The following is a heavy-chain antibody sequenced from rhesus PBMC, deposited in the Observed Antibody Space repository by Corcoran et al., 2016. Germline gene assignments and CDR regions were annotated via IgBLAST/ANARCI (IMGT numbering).Heavy chain of an antibody. CDR1: GYSISSGYF. CDR3: ARRALHAEFDY. D-gene: IGHD1-44*02. J-gene: IGHJ4*01. V-gene: IGHV4S14*01. CDR2: IYGSGGSN. Sequence: QVHLQESGPGLVKPSETLSLTCAVPGYSISSGYFWGWIRQPPGKGLEWIGVIYGSGGSNFLNPSLKSRVTLSVDTSKNQFSLKLSSVTAADTAVYYCARRALHAEFDYWGQGVLVTVSS.